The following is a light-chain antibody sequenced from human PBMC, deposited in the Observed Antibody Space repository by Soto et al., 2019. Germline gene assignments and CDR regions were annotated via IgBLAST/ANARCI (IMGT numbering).Light chain of an antibody. Sequence: DIQLTQSPSFLSASVGDRVSITCRASEDISSYLAWYQRKPGKAPKVLISCASTLQSVFPSSFSGRGSGTDFTLTISSLQPQEFATYYCQQVKRPPLTFGDGTKVEIK. V-gene: IGKV1-9*01. J-gene: IGKJ4*01. CDR1: EDISSY. CDR3: QQVKRPPLT. CDR2: CAS.